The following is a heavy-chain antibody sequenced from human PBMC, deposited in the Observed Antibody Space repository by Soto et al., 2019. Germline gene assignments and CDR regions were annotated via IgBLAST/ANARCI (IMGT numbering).Heavy chain of an antibody. CDR2: IYYEGST. D-gene: IGHD6-13*01. V-gene: IGHV4-59*08. CDR3: ARSSSSSWFNWFDP. CDR1: GGSISTYD. J-gene: IGHJ5*02. Sequence: TSETLCLTCTVSGGSISTYDGSWIRQPPGKGLECIGYIYYEGSTNYNPSLKSRVTISLDTSKNQFSLKLSSVTAADTAVYYCARSSSSSWFNWFDPWGQGTLVTVPQ.